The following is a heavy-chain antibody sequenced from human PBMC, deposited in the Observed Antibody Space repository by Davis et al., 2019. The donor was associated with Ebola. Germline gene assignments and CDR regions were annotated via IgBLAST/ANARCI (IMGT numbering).Heavy chain of an antibody. V-gene: IGHV1-18*01. D-gene: IGHD6-19*01. Sequence: ASVKVSCKTSGYTFTSYGISWVRQAPGQGLEWMGWISAYNGNTNYAQKLQGRVTMTTDTSTSTAYMDLRSLRSDDTAVYYCARDTYSSGWIGSGTFDIWGQGTMVTVSS. CDR1: GYTFTSYG. J-gene: IGHJ3*02. CDR2: ISAYNGNT. CDR3: ARDTYSSGWIGSGTFDI.